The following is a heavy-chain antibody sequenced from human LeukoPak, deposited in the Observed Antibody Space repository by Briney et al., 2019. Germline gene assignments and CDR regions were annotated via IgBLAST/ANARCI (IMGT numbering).Heavy chain of an antibody. V-gene: IGHV1-18*01. J-gene: IGHJ5*02. CDR1: GYTFTSYG. CDR2: ISAYNGNT. Sequence: GASVKVSCKASGYTFTSYGISWVRQAPGQGLEWMGWISAYNGNTNYAQNVQGRVTMTTDTSTSTAYMELRSLRSDDTAVYYCARGHDYDSSGVYQNWCGPWGQGTLVTVSS. CDR3: ARGHDYDSSGVYQNWCGP. D-gene: IGHD3-22*01.